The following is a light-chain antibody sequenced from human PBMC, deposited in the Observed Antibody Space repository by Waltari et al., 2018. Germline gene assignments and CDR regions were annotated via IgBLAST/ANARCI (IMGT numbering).Light chain of an antibody. CDR3: QRLDDYPLT. CDR2: AAS. J-gene: IGKJ4*01. V-gene: IGKV1-9*01. Sequence: DIQLTQSSSFLSASVGDRVTITCRASQGISTFLAWYQQKPGKAPNLLIYAASTLESGVPSRFSGSRSGTEFTLTISNLQPEDFATYYCQRLDDYPLTFGGGTKVDIK. CDR1: QGISTF.